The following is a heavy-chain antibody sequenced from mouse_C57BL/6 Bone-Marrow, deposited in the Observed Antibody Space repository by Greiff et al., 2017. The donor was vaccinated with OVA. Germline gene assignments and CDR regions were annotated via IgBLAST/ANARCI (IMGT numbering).Heavy chain of an antibody. CDR3: ARWGTTVVAHYAMDY. CDR2: IYPSDSET. CDR1: GYTFTSYW. Sequence: QVQLQQPGAELVRPGSSVKLSCKASGYTFTSYWMDWVKQRPGQGLEWIGNIYPSDSETHYNQKFTDKATLTVDKSSSTAYMQLSSLTSEDSAVYYCARWGTTVVAHYAMDYWGQGTSVTVSS. V-gene: IGHV1-61*01. J-gene: IGHJ4*01. D-gene: IGHD1-1*01.